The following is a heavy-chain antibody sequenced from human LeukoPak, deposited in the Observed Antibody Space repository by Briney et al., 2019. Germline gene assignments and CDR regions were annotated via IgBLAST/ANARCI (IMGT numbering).Heavy chain of an antibody. CDR1: GFTFSSYG. D-gene: IGHD2-21*02. CDR3: AKDVDYHSPFDY. J-gene: IGHJ4*02. Sequence: GGSLRLSCAASGFTFSSYGMHWVRQAPGKGLEWVAFIRYDGSNKYYADSVKGRFTISRDNSKNTLYLQMNSLRAEDTAVYYCAKDVDYHSPFDYWGQGTLVTVSS. V-gene: IGHV3-30*02. CDR2: IRYDGSNK.